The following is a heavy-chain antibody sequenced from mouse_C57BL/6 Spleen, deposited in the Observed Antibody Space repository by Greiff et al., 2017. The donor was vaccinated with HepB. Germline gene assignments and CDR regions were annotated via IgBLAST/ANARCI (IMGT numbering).Heavy chain of an antibody. V-gene: IGHV10-3*01. D-gene: IGHD2-5*01. Sequence: EVQGVESGGGLVQPKGSLKLSCAASGFTFNTYAMHWVRQAPGKGLEWVARIRSKSSNYATYYADSVKDRFTISRDDSQSMLYMQMNNLKTEDTAMYYCVREASTIVTSYYFDYWGQGTTLTVSS. CDR1: GFTFNTYA. J-gene: IGHJ2*01. CDR3: VREASTIVTSYYFDY. CDR2: IRSKSSNYAT.